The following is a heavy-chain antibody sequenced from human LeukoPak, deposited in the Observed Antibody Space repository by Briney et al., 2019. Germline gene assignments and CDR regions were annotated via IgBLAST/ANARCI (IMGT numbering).Heavy chain of an antibody. Sequence: GGSLRLSCAASGFTFSSYAMSWVRQAPGKGLEWVSTISNSDGSTYYADSVMGRFSISRDNPKSTVSLQMSSLRAEDTALYYCVRDLHWGGFDVWGQGTMVTVSS. V-gene: IGHV3-23*01. CDR3: VRDLHWGGFDV. CDR2: ISNSDGST. D-gene: IGHD7-27*01. J-gene: IGHJ3*01. CDR1: GFTFSSYA.